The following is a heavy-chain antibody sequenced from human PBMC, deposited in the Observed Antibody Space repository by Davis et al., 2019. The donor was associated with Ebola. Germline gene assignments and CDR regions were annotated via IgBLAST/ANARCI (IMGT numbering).Heavy chain of an antibody. CDR1: GFTFSSYW. CDR2: IKQDGSEK. CDR3: AKGAKWELLYGMDV. D-gene: IGHD1-26*01. J-gene: IGHJ6*02. V-gene: IGHV3-7*03. Sequence: PGGSLRLSCAASGFTFSSYWMSWVRQAPGKGLEWVANIKQDGSEKYYVDSVKGRFTISRDNAKNSLYLQMNSLRAEDTALYYCAKGAKWELLYGMDVWGQGTLVTVSS.